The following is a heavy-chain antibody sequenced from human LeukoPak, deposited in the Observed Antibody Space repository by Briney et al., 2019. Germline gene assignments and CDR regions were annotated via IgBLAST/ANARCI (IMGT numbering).Heavy chain of an antibody. Sequence: GGSLRLSCAASGYTFSNFPMHWVRQAPGKGLDWVAVISYNGSNKYYADSVKGRFTISRDNSKNTLYLQMNSLRVEDTAVYYCAKDATGATLDYWGQGALVTVSS. V-gene: IGHV3-30*18. D-gene: IGHD1-14*01. CDR1: GYTFSNFP. CDR3: AKDATGATLDY. CDR2: ISYNGSNK. J-gene: IGHJ4*02.